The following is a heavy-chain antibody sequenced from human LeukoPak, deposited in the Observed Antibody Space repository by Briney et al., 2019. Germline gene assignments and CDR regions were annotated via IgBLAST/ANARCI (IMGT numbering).Heavy chain of an antibody. J-gene: IGHJ4*02. CDR2: IKPNSGGT. CDR3: ARGQGTVTTGNFDY. Sequence: ASVKVSCKASGYTFTGYYMHWVRQAPGQGLEWMGWIKPNSGGTNYPQKFQGWVTMTRDMSISTAYMELSRLRSDDTAVYYCARGQGTVTTGNFDYWGQGTLVTVSS. CDR1: GYTFTGYY. D-gene: IGHD4-17*01. V-gene: IGHV1-2*04.